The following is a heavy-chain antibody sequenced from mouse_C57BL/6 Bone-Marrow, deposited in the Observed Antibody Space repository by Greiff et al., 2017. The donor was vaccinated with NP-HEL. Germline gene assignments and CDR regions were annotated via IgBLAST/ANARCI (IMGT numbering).Heavy chain of an antibody. Sequence: EVQLQQSVAELVRPGASVKLSCTASGFHIKNTYMHWVKQRPEQGLEWIGRIDPANGNTKYAPKFQGKATITADTSSNTAYLQLSSLTSEDTAIYYCARHYGRDFPYAMDYWGQGTSVTVSS. J-gene: IGHJ4*01. CDR3: ARHYGRDFPYAMDY. CDR1: GFHIKNTY. CDR2: IDPANGNT. V-gene: IGHV14-3*01. D-gene: IGHD1-1*01.